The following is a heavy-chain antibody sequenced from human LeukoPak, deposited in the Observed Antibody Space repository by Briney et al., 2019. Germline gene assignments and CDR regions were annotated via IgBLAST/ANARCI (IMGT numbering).Heavy chain of an antibody. D-gene: IGHD6-19*01. J-gene: IGHJ4*02. CDR1: GGSISTYY. CDR3: ASGIQGAGNNY. Sequence: PSETLSLTCTVSGGSISTYYWRWIRQPAGKGLEWIGRMYISGETNYNPSLKSRVTVSLDTSKNHFSLRLNSVTAADTAVYFCASGIQGAGNNYWGQGTLVTVSS. CDR2: MYISGET. V-gene: IGHV4-4*07.